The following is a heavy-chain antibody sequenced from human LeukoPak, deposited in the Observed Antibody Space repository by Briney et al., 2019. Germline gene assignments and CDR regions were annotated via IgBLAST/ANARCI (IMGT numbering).Heavy chain of an antibody. J-gene: IGHJ4*02. CDR1: GGSISSYY. V-gene: IGHV4-4*07. CDR2: IYTSGST. D-gene: IGHD3-22*01. Sequence: SETLSLTCTASGGSISSYYWSWIPQPAGKGLEWIGRIYTSGSTNYNPSLKSRVTMSVDTSKNQFSLKLSSVTAADTAVYYCARVPPAPYYDRRGYYLFDHWGQGTLVTVSS. CDR3: ARVPPAPYYDRRGYYLFDH.